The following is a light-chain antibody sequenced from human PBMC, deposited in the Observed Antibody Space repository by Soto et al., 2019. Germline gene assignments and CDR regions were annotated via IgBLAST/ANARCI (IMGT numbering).Light chain of an antibody. J-gene: IGKJ2*01. CDR2: KAS. CDR1: QTISSS. Sequence: DIQMTQFPPTLSASIGDRVTITCRASQTISSSLAWYQQKPGKAPKLLIYKASTLETGVPSRFSGSGSGTEFTLTICSLQPDDFATYYCQQYYSYSPYTFGQGTRLELK. CDR3: QQYYSYSPYT. V-gene: IGKV1-5*03.